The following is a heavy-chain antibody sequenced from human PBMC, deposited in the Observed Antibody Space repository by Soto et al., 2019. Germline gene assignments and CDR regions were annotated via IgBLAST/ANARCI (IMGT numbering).Heavy chain of an antibody. CDR2: ISYDGSNK. D-gene: IGHD3-10*01. V-gene: IGHV3-30*18. Sequence: GGSLRLSCAASGFTFSSYGMHWVRQAPGKGLEWVAVISYDGSNKYYADSVKGRFTISRDNSKNTLYLQMNSLRAEDTAVYYCAKEGRTMVRGAPNRGYYYYYMDVWGKGTTVTVSS. CDR1: GFTFSSYG. CDR3: AKEGRTMVRGAPNRGYYYYYMDV. J-gene: IGHJ6*03.